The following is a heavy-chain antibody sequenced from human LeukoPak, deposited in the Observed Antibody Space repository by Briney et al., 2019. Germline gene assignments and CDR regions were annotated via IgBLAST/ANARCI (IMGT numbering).Heavy chain of an antibody. CDR2: ISSSGSTI. J-gene: IGHJ5*02. D-gene: IGHD4-23*01. CDR1: GFTFSDYY. CDR3: ARASPTVGNWFDP. Sequence: GSLRLSCAASGFTFSDYYMSWIRQAPGKGLEWVSYISSSGSTIYCADSVKGRFTISRDNAKNSLDLQMNSLRAEDTAVYYCARASPTVGNWFDPWGQGTLVTVSS. V-gene: IGHV3-11*01.